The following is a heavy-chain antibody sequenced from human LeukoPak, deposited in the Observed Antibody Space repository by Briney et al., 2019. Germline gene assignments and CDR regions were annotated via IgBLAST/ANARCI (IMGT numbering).Heavy chain of an antibody. V-gene: IGHV4-34*01. Sequence: SETLSLTCAVYGGSFSGYYWSWIRQPPGKGLEWIGEINHSGSTNYNPSLKSRVTISVDTSKNQFSLKLSSVTAADTAVYYCAGIPDTYYYDSSGPGTTWGQGTMVTVSS. CDR3: AGIPDTYYYDSSGPGTT. D-gene: IGHD3-22*01. J-gene: IGHJ3*01. CDR2: INHSGST. CDR1: GGSFSGYY.